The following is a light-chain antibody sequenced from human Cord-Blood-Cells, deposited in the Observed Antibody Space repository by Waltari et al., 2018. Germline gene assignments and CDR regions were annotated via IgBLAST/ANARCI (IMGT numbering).Light chain of an antibody. CDR3: QQSYSTPFT. CDR2: AAS. V-gene: IGKV1-39*01. CDR1: QSISSY. Sequence: DIQMTQSPSSLSASVGDRVTITCRASQSISSYLNWYQQKPGKAPKLPICAASSLQSGVPSRFSGSGSGTDFTLTISSLQPEDFATYYCQQSYSTPFTFGPGTKVDIK. J-gene: IGKJ3*01.